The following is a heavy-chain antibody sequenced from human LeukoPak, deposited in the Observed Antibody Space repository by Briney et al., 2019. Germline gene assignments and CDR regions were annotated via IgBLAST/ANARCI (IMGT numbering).Heavy chain of an antibody. CDR2: INHSGST. V-gene: IGHV4-34*01. D-gene: IGHD2-15*01. Sequence: SETLSLTCAVYGGSFSGYYWSWIRQPPGKGLEWIGEINHSGSTNYNPSLKSRVTISVDTSKNQFSLKLSSVTAADTAVYYCARSVYCSGGSCGLNWFDPWGQGTLVTVSS. CDR3: ARSVYCSGGSCGLNWFDP. J-gene: IGHJ5*02. CDR1: GGSFSGYY.